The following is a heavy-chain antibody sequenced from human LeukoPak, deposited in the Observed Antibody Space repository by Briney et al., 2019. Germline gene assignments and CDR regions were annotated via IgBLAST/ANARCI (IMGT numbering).Heavy chain of an antibody. D-gene: IGHD6-13*01. CDR2: IKQDGSEK. Sequence: GGSLRLSCAASGFTFSSYSMNWVRQAPGKGLEWVANIKQDGSEKYYVDSVKGRFTISRDNAKNSLYLQMNSLRAEDTAVYYCARGGGPQQPSGADLYFWGQGTLVTVSS. J-gene: IGHJ4*02. CDR3: ARGGGPQQPSGADLYF. V-gene: IGHV3-7*01. CDR1: GFTFSSYS.